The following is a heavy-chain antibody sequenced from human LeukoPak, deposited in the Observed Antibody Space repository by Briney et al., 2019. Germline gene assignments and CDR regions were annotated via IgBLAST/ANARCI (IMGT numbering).Heavy chain of an antibody. CDR2: INYSGST. D-gene: IGHD2-15*01. V-gene: IGHV4-34*01. Sequence: SETLSLTCAVYGGSFSGYYWSWIRQPPGKGLEWIGEINYSGSTNYNPSLKSRVTISVDTSKNQFSLKLSSVTAADTAVYYCARGHCSGGSCPRAFDIWGQGTMVTVSS. CDR1: GGSFSGYY. CDR3: ARGHCSGGSCPRAFDI. J-gene: IGHJ3*02.